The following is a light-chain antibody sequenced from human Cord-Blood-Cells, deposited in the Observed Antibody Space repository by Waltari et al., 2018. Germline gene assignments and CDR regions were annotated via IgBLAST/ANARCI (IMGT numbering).Light chain of an antibody. J-gene: IGLJ1*01. CDR1: SSDAGGYNY. Sequence: QSALTQPPSASGSPGQSVTISCTGTSSDAGGYNYVSWYQQHPGKAPKLMIYEVSKQPSGVPDRFSGSKSGNTASLTVSGLQAEDEADYYCSSYAGSNNYVFGTGTKVTVL. CDR3: SSYAGSNNYV. V-gene: IGLV2-8*01. CDR2: EVS.